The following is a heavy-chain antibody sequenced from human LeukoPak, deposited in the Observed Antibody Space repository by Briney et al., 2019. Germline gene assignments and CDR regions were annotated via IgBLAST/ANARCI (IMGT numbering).Heavy chain of an antibody. V-gene: IGHV3-7*01. D-gene: IGHD6-19*01. CDR2: IKEGGSEK. J-gene: IGHJ4*02. CDR1: GFSFHNYW. Sequence: GGSLRLSCAVSGFSFHNYWMSWVRQAPGKGLEWVATIKEGGSEKYYVDSVKGRFTISRDNAKNSLYLQMNSLRAEDTAVYYCAKHSSGISVAGTVQYWGQGTLVTVSS. CDR3: AKHSSGISVAGTVQY.